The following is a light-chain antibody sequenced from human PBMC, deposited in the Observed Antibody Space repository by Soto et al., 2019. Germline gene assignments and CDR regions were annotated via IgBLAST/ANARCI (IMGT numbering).Light chain of an antibody. CDR2: EGS. Sequence: QSALTQPASVPGSPGQSITISCTGTSSDVGSYNLVSWYQQHPGKAPKLMIYEGSKRPSGVSNRFSGSKSGNTASLTISGLQAEDEADYYCCSYAGSSTFVVVFGGGTKLTVL. V-gene: IGLV2-23*03. CDR3: CSYAGSSTFVVV. CDR1: SSDVGSYNL. J-gene: IGLJ2*01.